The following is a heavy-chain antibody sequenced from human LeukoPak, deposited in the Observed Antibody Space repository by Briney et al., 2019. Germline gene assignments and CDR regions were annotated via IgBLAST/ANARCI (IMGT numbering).Heavy chain of an antibody. V-gene: IGHV4-4*02. J-gene: IGHJ4*02. CDR3: ARGGDGARMGY. D-gene: IGHD3-10*01. Sequence: SGTLSLTCAVSGGSISSSNWWSWVRQPPGKGLEWIGEIYHSGSTNYNPSLKSRVTISVDTSKNQFSLKVSSVTAADTAVYYCARGGDGARMGYWGQGTLVTVSS. CDR2: IYHSGST. CDR1: GGSISSSNW.